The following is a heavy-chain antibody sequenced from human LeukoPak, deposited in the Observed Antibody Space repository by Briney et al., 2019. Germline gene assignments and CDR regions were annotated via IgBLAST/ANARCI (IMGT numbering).Heavy chain of an antibody. J-gene: IGHJ4*02. CDR3: ARNPGVGSSWYRLHY. V-gene: IGHV3-30-3*01. CDR1: GLTFINHA. CDR2: ISYDGSNT. Sequence: GRSLRLSCAASGLTFINHAMDWVRQAPGKGLEWVAVISYDGSNTYYADSVKSRFTISRDNSKSTLYLQMNSLRVEDTAVYYCARNPGVGSSWYRLHYWGQGTLVTVSS. D-gene: IGHD6-13*01.